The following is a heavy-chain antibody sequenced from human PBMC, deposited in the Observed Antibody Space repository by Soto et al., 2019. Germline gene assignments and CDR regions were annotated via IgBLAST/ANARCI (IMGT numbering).Heavy chain of an antibody. CDR3: AKSLRLVPRDLDY. CDR1: GFTIISHA. Sequence: GGSMRLSSAVSGFTIISHAMSWVRQAPGKGLEWVSAISGSGGSTYYADSVKGRFTISRDNSKNTLYLQMNSLRAEDTAVYYCAKSLRLVPRDLDYWGQGTLVLVSS. CDR2: ISGSGGST. V-gene: IGHV3-23*01. J-gene: IGHJ4*02. D-gene: IGHD6-19*01.